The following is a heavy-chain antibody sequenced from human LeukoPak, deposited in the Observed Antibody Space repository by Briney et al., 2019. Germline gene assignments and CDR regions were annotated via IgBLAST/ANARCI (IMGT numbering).Heavy chain of an antibody. CDR2: IYYSGST. Sequence: SETLSLTCTVSGGSISSSSYYWGWIRQPPGKGLEWIGSIYYSGSTYYNPSLKSRVTITVDTSKNQFSLKLSSVTAADTAVYYCARRGHYPRYWGQGTLVTVSS. CDR1: GGSISSSSYY. V-gene: IGHV4-39*07. J-gene: IGHJ4*02. D-gene: IGHD3-10*01. CDR3: ARRGHYPRY.